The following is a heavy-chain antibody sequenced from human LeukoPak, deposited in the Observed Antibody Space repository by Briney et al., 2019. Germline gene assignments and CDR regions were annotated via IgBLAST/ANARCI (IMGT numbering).Heavy chain of an antibody. CDR3: ARVRGLLWFGELFQ. CDR2: INAGNGNT. CDR1: GYTFTSYA. D-gene: IGHD3-10*01. Sequence: ASVKVSCKASGYTFTSYAVHWVRQAPGQRLEWMGWINAGNGNTKYSQKFQGRVTITRDTSASTAYMELSSLRSEDTAVYYCARVRGLLWFGELFQWGQGTLVTVSS. J-gene: IGHJ4*02. V-gene: IGHV1-3*01.